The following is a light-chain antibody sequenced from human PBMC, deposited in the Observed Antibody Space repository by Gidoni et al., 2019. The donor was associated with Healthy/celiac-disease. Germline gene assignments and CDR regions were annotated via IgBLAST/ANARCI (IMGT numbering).Light chain of an antibody. J-gene: IGKJ2*01. Sequence: DIQMTPSPSTLSASVGDRVTITCRASQSISSWLAWYQQKPGKAPKLLIYKASSLESGVPSRCSGSGSGTEFTLTISSLQPDDFATNYCQQYNSYSPYTFGQGTKLEIK. CDR2: KAS. CDR1: QSISSW. V-gene: IGKV1-5*03. CDR3: QQYNSYSPYT.